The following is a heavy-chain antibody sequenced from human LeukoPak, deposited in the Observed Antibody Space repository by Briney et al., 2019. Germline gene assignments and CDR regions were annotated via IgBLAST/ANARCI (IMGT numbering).Heavy chain of an antibody. D-gene: IGHD2-2*01. J-gene: IGHJ6*02. CDR3: ARGRSPIVVVPAATGHYYYGMDV. V-gene: IGHV4-59*12. Sequence: SETLSLTCSVSGGSLSSYYWIWTRQPPGKGLEYIGYIFYSGQTNYNPSLKNRVTISVDTSKNEFSLNLSSVTAADTAVYYCARGRSPIVVVPAATGHYYYGMDVWGQGTTVTVSS. CDR2: IFYSGQT. CDR1: GGSLSSYY.